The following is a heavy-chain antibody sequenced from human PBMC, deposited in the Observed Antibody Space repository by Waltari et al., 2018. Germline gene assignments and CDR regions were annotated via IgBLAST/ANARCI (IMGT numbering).Heavy chain of an antibody. CDR3: ARAILRGYSYGHDY. J-gene: IGHJ4*02. CDR2: IYHSGST. CDR1: GYSISSGYY. Sequence: QVQLQESGPGLVKPSETLSLTCAVSGYSISSGYYWGWIRQPPGKGLEWIGSIYHSGSTYYSPSLKSRVTISVDTSKNQFSLKLSSVTAADTAVYYCARAILRGYSYGHDYWGQGTLVTVSS. V-gene: IGHV4-38-2*01. D-gene: IGHD5-18*01.